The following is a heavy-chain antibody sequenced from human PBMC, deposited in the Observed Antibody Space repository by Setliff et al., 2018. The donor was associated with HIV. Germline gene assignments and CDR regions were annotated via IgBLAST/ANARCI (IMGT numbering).Heavy chain of an antibody. J-gene: IGHJ5*02. V-gene: IGHV1-46*01. D-gene: IGHD2-8*01. CDR3: ARDNVVWAKDL. CDR1: EYTFTSRK. Sequence: ASVKVSCKASEYTFTSRKVHWVRQAPGQGLEWMGIITPRGGDANYEQKFQGRVTMTRDTSTSTVYMELSSLTYEDTAIYYCARDNVVWAKDLWGQGTLVTVSS. CDR2: ITPRGGDA.